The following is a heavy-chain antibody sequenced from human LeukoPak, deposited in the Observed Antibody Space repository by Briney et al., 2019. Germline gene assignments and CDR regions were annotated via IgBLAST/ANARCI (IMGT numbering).Heavy chain of an antibody. Sequence: GGSLRLSCAASGVIFKTYEMNWVRQAPGKGLEWISYISNTDDTKYYADSVKGRFAISRDNSEKSLYLQMDSLRVEDTAIYYCARSGSYDFLDAFDLWGQGTKVTVSS. D-gene: IGHD1-26*01. CDR3: ARSGSYDFLDAFDL. V-gene: IGHV3-48*03. J-gene: IGHJ3*01. CDR1: GVIFKTYE. CDR2: ISNTDDTK.